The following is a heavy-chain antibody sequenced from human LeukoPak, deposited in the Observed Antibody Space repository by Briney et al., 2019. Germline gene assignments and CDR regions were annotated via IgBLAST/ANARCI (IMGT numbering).Heavy chain of an antibody. CDR3: ARDNSSGYCPLDY. J-gene: IGHJ4*02. CDR1: GGSISSYY. CDR2: IYYSGST. D-gene: IGHD3-22*01. Sequence: SETLSLTCTVSGGSISSYYWSWIRQPPGKGLEWIGYIYYSGSTNYNPSLKSRVTISVDTSKNQFSLKLSPVTAADTAVYYCARDNSSGYCPLDYWGQGTLVTVSS. V-gene: IGHV4-59*12.